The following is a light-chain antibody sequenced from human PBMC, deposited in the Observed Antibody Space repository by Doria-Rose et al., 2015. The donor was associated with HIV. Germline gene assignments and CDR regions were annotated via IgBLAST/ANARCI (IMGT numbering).Light chain of an antibody. Sequence: TQSPASLAVSLGERATINCKSSQSVLYSFNNKHAIAWYQQKSGQPPKLLIYWASTRESGVPDRFSGTGSGTDFTLTIDSLQAEDVAVYYCHQYYNIPQAFGQGTKLEIK. CDR3: HQYYNIPQA. CDR2: WAS. J-gene: IGKJ2*01. CDR1: QSVLYSFNNKHA. V-gene: IGKV4-1*01.